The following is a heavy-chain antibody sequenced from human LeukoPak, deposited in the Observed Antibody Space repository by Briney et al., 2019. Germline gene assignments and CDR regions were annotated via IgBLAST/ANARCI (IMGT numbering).Heavy chain of an antibody. Sequence: GESLKISCKGSGYIFTIYWIVWVRQMPGKGLEWMGIIYPGDSDTRYSPSFQGQVTMSADKSISTAYLQWSSLKASDTAMYYCASSSLAAAGTYYWGQGTLVTVSS. CDR2: IYPGDSDT. CDR1: GYIFTIYW. D-gene: IGHD6-13*01. V-gene: IGHV5-51*01. J-gene: IGHJ4*02. CDR3: ASSSLAAAGTYY.